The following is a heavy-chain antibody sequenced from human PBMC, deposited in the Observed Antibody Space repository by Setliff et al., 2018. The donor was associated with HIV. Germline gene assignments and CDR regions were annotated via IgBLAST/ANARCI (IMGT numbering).Heavy chain of an antibody. CDR1: GYSISNGYY. CDR2: IYHSGST. D-gene: IGHD2-8*01. J-gene: IGHJ6*03. V-gene: IGHV4-38-2*02. Sequence: SETLSLTCTVSGYSISNGYYWAWIRQTPGKGPEWIGSIYHSGSTYYNPSLKSRVTISVATSKKQFSLKLTSVTAADTAVYYCARDRELMVYAIKTYYYYYMDVWGKGTTVTVSS. CDR3: ARDRELMVYAIKTYYYYYMDV.